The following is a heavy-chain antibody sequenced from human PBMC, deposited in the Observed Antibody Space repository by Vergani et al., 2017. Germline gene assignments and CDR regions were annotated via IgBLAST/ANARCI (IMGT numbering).Heavy chain of an antibody. CDR3: VREGSYCGSTTCRNPSYVYYYHMDV. D-gene: IGHD2-21*01. CDR2: IYFDGSKK. V-gene: IGHV3-33*01. J-gene: IGHJ6*03. Sequence: QVQLVESGGGVVQPGRSLRLSCTSSGFTFSTYAMHWVRQAPGKGLEWVAIIYFDGSKKYYADSVKGRFTISRDNSRNTLDLLMSSLGAEDTAIYYCVREGSYCGSTTCRNPSYVYYYHMDVWGEGTTVTVSS. CDR1: GFTFSTYA.